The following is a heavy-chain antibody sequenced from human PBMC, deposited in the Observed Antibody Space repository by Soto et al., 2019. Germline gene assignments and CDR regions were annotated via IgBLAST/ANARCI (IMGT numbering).Heavy chain of an antibody. CDR2: INHSGST. J-gene: IGHJ4*02. D-gene: IGHD3-16*02. V-gene: IGHV4-34*01. Sequence: QVQLQQWGAGLLKPSETQSLTCAVYGGSFSGYYWSWIRQPPGKGLEWIGEINHSGSTNYNPSLKSRVTISVDTSKIQFSLKLSSVTAADTAVYYCARRKPYYDYVWGSYRYTGFDYWGQGTLVTVSS. CDR3: ARRKPYYDYVWGSYRYTGFDY. CDR1: GGSFSGYY.